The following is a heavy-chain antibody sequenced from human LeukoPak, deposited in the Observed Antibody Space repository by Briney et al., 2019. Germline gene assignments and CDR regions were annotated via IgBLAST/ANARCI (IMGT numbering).Heavy chain of an antibody. D-gene: IGHD5-24*01. Sequence: SETLSLTCTVSGGSISSYYWSWIRQPPGKGLEWIGYIYYSGSTNYSPSLKSRVTISVDTSKNQFSLKLSSVTAADTAVYYCAREMGRDGYNLREGGYDYWGQGTLVTVSS. V-gene: IGHV4-59*01. CDR1: GGSISSYY. J-gene: IGHJ4*02. CDR2: IYYSGST. CDR3: AREMGRDGYNLREGGYDY.